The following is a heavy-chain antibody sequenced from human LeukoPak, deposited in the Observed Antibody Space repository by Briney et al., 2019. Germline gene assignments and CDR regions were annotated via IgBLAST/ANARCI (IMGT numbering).Heavy chain of an antibody. CDR3: ARDLRDYYGSGSYHRPHANYYYYYGMDV. J-gene: IGHJ6*02. CDR2: INPNSGGT. Sequence: GASVKVSCKASGYTFTGYYMHWVRQAPGQGPEWMGWINPNSGGTNYAQKFQGRVTMTRDTSISTAYMELSRLRSDDTAVYYCARDLRDYYGSGSYHRPHANYYYYYGMDVWGQGTTVTVSS. V-gene: IGHV1-2*02. CDR1: GYTFTGYY. D-gene: IGHD3-10*01.